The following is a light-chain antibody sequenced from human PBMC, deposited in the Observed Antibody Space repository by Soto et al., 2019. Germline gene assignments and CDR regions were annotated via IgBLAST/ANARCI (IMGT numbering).Light chain of an antibody. V-gene: IGKV3-11*01. CDR3: LQRSSWPWT. CDR2: DAS. J-gene: IGKJ1*01. Sequence: EILLTQSPATLSLSPGERAILSCRASQSLNTYLAWYQQKPGQAPRLLIYDASTRATGIPARFSGTVSGTDFTLTISSLEPEDFAVYYCLQRSSWPWTFGQGTKVDSK. CDR1: QSLNTY.